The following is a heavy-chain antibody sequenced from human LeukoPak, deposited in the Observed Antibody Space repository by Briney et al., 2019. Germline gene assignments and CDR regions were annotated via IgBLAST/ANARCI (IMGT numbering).Heavy chain of an antibody. J-gene: IGHJ4*02. V-gene: IGHV3-30-3*01. D-gene: IGHD6-13*01. CDR2: ISYDGSNK. CDR3: AREDSSTFDY. Sequence: GGSLRLSCAASGFTFSSYAVHWVRQAPGKGLEGVAVISYDGSNKYYADSVKGRFTISKDNSKNTLYLQMNSLRAEDTAVYYCAREDSSTFDYWGQGTLVTVSS. CDR1: GFTFSSYA.